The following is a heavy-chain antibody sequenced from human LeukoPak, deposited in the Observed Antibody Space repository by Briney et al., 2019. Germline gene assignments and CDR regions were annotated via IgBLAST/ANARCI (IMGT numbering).Heavy chain of an antibody. CDR1: GFTFDDYG. Sequence: PGGPLRLSCEAPGFTFDDYGMSWVRKAPGKGLDWVSGINWNGGSTGYADSVRGRFTISRDNAKNSLYLQMNSLRAEDTALYHCARGTIGDYLDYWGQGTLVTVSS. V-gene: IGHV3-20*01. CDR3: ARGTIGDYLDY. J-gene: IGHJ4*02. CDR2: INWNGGST. D-gene: IGHD4-17*01.